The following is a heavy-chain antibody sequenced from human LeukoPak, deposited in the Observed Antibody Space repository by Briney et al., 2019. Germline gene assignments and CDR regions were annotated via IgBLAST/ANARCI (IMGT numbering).Heavy chain of an antibody. J-gene: IGHJ3*02. CDR3: ARENCGWYGAFDI. CDR1: GFTFSSYW. D-gene: IGHD6-19*01. CDR2: INSDGSST. V-gene: IGHV3-74*01. Sequence: PGGSLRLSCAASGFTFSSYWMHWVRQAPGRGLVWVSRINSDGSSTSYADSVKGRFTISRDNAKNTLYLQMNSLRAEDTAVYYCARENCGWYGAFDIWGQGTMVTVSS.